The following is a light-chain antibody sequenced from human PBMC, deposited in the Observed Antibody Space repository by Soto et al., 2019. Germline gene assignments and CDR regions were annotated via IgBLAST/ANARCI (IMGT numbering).Light chain of an antibody. CDR1: QSVSSY. J-gene: IGKJ5*01. Sequence: EIVLTQSPATLSLSPGDGATLSCRASQSVSSYLAWYQQKPGQAPRLLIYDTSNRATGIPARFSGSGSGTDFTLTISSLEPEDFAIYYCQQRSNWIIFGQGTRLEIE. CDR3: QQRSNWII. CDR2: DTS. V-gene: IGKV3-11*01.